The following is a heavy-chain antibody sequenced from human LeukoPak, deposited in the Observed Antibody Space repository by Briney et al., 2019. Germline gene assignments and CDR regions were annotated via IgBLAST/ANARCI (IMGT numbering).Heavy chain of an antibody. J-gene: IGHJ4*02. D-gene: IGHD3-10*01. CDR2: IYSGGST. Sequence: GGSLRLSCAASGFTVSSNYMSWDRQAPGKGLEWVSVIYSGGSTYYADSVKGRFTISRDNSKNTLYLQMSSLRAEDTAVYYCARGLMVRGVITIDYWGQGTLVTVSS. CDR3: ARGLMVRGVITIDY. CDR1: GFTVSSNY. V-gene: IGHV3-66*01.